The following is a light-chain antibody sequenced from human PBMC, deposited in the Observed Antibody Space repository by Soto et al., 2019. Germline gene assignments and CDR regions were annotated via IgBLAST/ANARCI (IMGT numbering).Light chain of an antibody. CDR1: GPYIEVYA. CDR3: AACEHSLQGWV. Sequence: QSVLTQPPSASGTPGQRVPISCSASGPYIEVYAINWYQQVPGTAPRLLIYNDLQRPSGGPDRFSGARSGSSAAPVIVVLQSQEEADDYCAACEHSLQGWVFGGGTKVTVL. CDR2: NDL. J-gene: IGLJ3*02. V-gene: IGLV1-44*01.